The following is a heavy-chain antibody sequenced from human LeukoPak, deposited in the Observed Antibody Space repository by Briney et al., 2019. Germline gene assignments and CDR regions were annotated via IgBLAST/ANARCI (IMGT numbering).Heavy chain of an antibody. J-gene: IGHJ5*02. Sequence: ASVKVSCKGSGYTFTSYGISWVRQAPGQGLEWMGWISAYNGNTNYAQKLQGRVTMTTDTSTSTAYMELRSLRSDDTAVYYCARQQLVHNWFDPWGQGTLVTVSS. V-gene: IGHV1-18*01. CDR3: ARQQLVHNWFDP. CDR1: GYTFTSYG. CDR2: ISAYNGNT. D-gene: IGHD6-13*01.